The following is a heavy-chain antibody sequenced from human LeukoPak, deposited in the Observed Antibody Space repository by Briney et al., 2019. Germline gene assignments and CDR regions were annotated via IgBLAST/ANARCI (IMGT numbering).Heavy chain of an antibody. D-gene: IGHD2-2*01. Sequence: GGSLRLSCVASGFTFSTYAMGWVRQAPGKGLEWVGFIRSKAYGGTTEYAASVKGRFTISRDDSKSIAYLQMNSLKTEDTAVYYCTRISSTSSTRTFDYWGQGTLVTVSS. J-gene: IGHJ4*02. V-gene: IGHV3-49*04. CDR1: GFTFSTYA. CDR3: TRISSTSSTRTFDY. CDR2: IRSKAYGGTT.